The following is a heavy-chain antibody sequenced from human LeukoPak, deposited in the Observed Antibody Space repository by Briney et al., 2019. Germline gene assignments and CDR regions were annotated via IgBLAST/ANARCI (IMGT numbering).Heavy chain of an antibody. CDR1: GFTVSSNY. V-gene: IGHV3-66*01. Sequence: PGGSLRLSCAASGFTVSSNYMSWVRQAPGKGLEWVSVIYSGGSTYYADSVKGRFTISRDNSKNTLYLQMNSLRAEDTAVYYCASASRGPTDFWSGYSPDAFDIWGQGTMVTVSS. D-gene: IGHD3-3*01. CDR2: IYSGGST. CDR3: ASASRGPTDFWSGYSPDAFDI. J-gene: IGHJ3*02.